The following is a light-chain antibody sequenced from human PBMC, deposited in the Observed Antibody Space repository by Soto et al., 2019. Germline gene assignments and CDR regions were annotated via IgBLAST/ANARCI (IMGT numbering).Light chain of an antibody. V-gene: IGLV2-11*01. J-gene: IGLJ3*02. CDR3: CSYAGSYTWV. Sequence: QSALTQPASVSGSPGQSITISCTGTSSDIGGFSYVSWYQQHPGKAPKLMIHDVSKRPSGVPDRFSGSKSGNTASLTISGLQADDEADYYCCSYAGSYTWVFGGGTKLTVL. CDR2: DVS. CDR1: SSDIGGFSY.